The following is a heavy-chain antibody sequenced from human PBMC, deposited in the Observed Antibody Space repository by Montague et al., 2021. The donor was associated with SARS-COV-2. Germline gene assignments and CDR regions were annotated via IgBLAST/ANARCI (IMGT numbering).Heavy chain of an antibody. CDR2: ISNGGRT. D-gene: IGHD3-9*01. Sequence: SETLSLTCSVSGGSFDSDNFFWGWIRQPPGKRLEWIGVISNGGRTFDNPSLKSRVTMSVHTSKNQLSLNVKSVTAADTAVYYCARHRSSDVVTFDPDFWGQGTLVTVSS. V-gene: IGHV4-39*01. J-gene: IGHJ4*02. CDR1: GGSFDSDNFF. CDR3: ARHRSSDVVTFDPDF.